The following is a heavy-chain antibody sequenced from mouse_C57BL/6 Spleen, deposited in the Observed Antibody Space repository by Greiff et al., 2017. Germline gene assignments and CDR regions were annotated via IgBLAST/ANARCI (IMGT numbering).Heavy chain of an antibody. Sequence: EVKVEESGGGLVQPGGSMKLSCAASGFTFSDAWMDWVRQSPEKGLEWVAEIRNKANNHATYYAESVKGRFTISRADSKSSVDLQRSSLRAEDAYNYYCTGGATMNYWGQGTSVTVSS. V-gene: IGHV6-6*01. CDR3: TGGATMNY. CDR1: GFTFSDAW. CDR2: IRNKANNHAT. J-gene: IGHJ4*01.